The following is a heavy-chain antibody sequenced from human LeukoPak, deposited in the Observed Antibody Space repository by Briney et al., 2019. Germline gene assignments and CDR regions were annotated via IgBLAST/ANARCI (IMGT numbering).Heavy chain of an antibody. Sequence: GGSLRLSCAASGFTFSGYWMSWVRQAPGKGLEWVANIKQDGSEEYYVDSVKGRFTISRDNAKNSLYLQMNSLRAEDTAVYYCARIAAAGVLWFDPWGQGTLVTVSS. D-gene: IGHD6-13*01. CDR1: GFTFSGYW. CDR2: IKQDGSEE. CDR3: ARIAAAGVLWFDP. J-gene: IGHJ5*02. V-gene: IGHV3-7*01.